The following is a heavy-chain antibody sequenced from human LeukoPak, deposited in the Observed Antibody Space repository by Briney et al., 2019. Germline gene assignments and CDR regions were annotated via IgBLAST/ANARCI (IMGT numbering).Heavy chain of an antibody. J-gene: IGHJ6*02. Sequence: GGSLRLSCAASGFTFSSYSMNWVRQAPGKGLEWDSYISSSSSTIYYADSVKGRFTISRDNAKDSLYLQMNSLRDEDTAVYYCASQRDYYYYYGMDVWGQGTTVTVSS. CDR2: ISSSSSTI. CDR1: GFTFSSYS. CDR3: ASQRDYYYYYGMDV. V-gene: IGHV3-48*02.